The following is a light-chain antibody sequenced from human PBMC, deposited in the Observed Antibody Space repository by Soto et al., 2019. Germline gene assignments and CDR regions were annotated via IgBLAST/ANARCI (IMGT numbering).Light chain of an antibody. CDR2: EVT. Sequence: QLVLTQPASVSGSPGQSITISCTGTSSDIGDYDYVSWYQQHPGKAPKLIIYEVTNRPSGVSNRFSGSKSGNTASLTISGLQAEDEADYYCSSYTTSSTRVFGPGTKLTVL. CDR3: SSYTTSSTRV. V-gene: IGLV2-14*01. CDR1: SSDIGDYDY. J-gene: IGLJ1*01.